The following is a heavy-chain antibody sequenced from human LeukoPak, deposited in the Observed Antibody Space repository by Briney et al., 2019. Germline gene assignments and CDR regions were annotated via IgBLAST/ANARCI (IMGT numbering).Heavy chain of an antibody. Sequence: SETLSLTCTVSGGSISSYYWSWIRQPPGKGLKWIGYIYYSGSTNYNPSLKSRVTISVDTSKNQFSLKLSSVTAADTAVYYCARGNPVTSFDYWGQGTLVTVSS. D-gene: IGHD4-17*01. CDR2: IYYSGST. CDR1: GGSISSYY. V-gene: IGHV4-59*01. J-gene: IGHJ4*02. CDR3: ARGNPVTSFDY.